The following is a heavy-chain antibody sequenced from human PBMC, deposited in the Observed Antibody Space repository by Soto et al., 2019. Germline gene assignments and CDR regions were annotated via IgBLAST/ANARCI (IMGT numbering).Heavy chain of an antibody. D-gene: IGHD2-2*01. Sequence: QVQLVESGGGVVQPGRSLRLSCAASGFTFSSYGMHWVRQAPGKGLEWVAVISYDGSNKYYADSVKGRFTISRDNSQNTLYLQMNSLRAEDTAVYYCAKDRYRLLLPGYWGQGTLVTVSS. CDR1: GFTFSSYG. CDR2: ISYDGSNK. CDR3: AKDRYRLLLPGY. J-gene: IGHJ4*02. V-gene: IGHV3-30*18.